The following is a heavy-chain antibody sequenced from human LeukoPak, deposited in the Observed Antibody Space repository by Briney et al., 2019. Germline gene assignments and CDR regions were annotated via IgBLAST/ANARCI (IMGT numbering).Heavy chain of an antibody. J-gene: IGHJ4*02. CDR2: LYYTGIT. CDR3: VTRLITDGYNY. V-gene: IGHV4-39*01. CDR1: GGSISSTTYY. D-gene: IGHD5-24*01. Sequence: KPSETLSLTCTVSGGSISSTTYYWGWIRQPPGKGLDWIGSLYYTGITYYNPSLKSRLTMSVDTSKNQFSLKLSSVTAADTAVYYCVTRLITDGYNYWGQGALVTVSS.